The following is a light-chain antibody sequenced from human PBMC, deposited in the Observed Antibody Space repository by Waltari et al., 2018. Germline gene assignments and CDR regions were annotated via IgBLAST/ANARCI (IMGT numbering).Light chain of an antibody. CDR1: QSQTKRY. V-gene: IGKV3-20*01. Sequence: VLTQSPDTVSLSPGETATLSCRASQSQTKRYLAWYQQKAGQAPRLLIYGASSRAAGIPYRFSGSGSGTDFTLTISRLEPEDSAVYYCQQYGSSVLYTLGQGTKLEIK. J-gene: IGKJ2*01. CDR2: GAS. CDR3: QQYGSSVLYT.